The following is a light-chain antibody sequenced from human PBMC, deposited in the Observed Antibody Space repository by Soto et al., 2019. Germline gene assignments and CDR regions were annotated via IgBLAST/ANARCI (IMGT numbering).Light chain of an antibody. CDR3: QQYYSRRT. V-gene: IGKV1-5*01. Sequence: DIPMTQSPSTLSASVGDRVTITCRASQDINNWLAWYQQKPGNAPKFLIYDASTLESGVPSRFSGGGSGTEFTLTISSLQPDDSATYYCQQYYSRRTFGQGTKVEIK. CDR1: QDINNW. J-gene: IGKJ1*01. CDR2: DAS.